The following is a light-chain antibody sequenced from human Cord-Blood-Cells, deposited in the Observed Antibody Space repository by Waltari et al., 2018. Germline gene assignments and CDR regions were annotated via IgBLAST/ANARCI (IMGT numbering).Light chain of an antibody. V-gene: IGLV2-14*01. J-gene: IGLJ1*01. CDR3: SSYTSSSTYV. Sequence: QSALTQPASVSGSPGQSITISCTGTSSDVGGYNYVSWYQQHPGKAPKLMIYDVSKRPSGVSNRFSVSKSDNTASLTISGLQAEDEADYYCSSYTSSSTYVFGTGTKVTVL. CDR2: DVS. CDR1: SSDVGGYNY.